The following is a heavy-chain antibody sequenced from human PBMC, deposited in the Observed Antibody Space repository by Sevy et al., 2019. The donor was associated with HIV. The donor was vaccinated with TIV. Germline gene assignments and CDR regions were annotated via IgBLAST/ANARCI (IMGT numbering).Heavy chain of an antibody. V-gene: IGHV4-30-4*01. Sequence: SETLSLTCTVSGGSISSDDYYWSWIRQPPGKGLEWIGYIFFRQSTYFTPSLKSPVVLSVDTSKNQFSLRLASVTAADTAVYYCARGAAVAGHFYFDYWGQGTLVTVSS. J-gene: IGHJ4*02. CDR2: IFFRQST. D-gene: IGHD6-19*01. CDR3: ARGAAVAGHFYFDY. CDR1: GGSISSDDYY.